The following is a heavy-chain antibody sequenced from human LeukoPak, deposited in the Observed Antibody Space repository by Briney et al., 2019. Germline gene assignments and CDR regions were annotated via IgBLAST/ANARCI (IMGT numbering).Heavy chain of an antibody. D-gene: IGHD4-11*01. CDR3: AASNYDYSDYFFDF. CDR1: GFTFNSYE. J-gene: IGHJ4*02. V-gene: IGHV3-48*03. CDR2: ISSSGSTI. Sequence: PGGSLRLSCAASGFTFNSYEMNWVRQAPGKGLEWVSYISSSGSTIYYADSVKGRFTISRDNAKNSLYLQMNSLRAEDTAVYYCAASNYDYSDYFFDFWGQGTLVTVSS.